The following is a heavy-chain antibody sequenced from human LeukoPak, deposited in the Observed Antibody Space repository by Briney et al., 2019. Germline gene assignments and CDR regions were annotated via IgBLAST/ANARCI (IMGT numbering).Heavy chain of an antibody. CDR3: ASRRYYFDY. CDR1: GFTFSTYA. J-gene: IGHJ4*02. D-gene: IGHD3-16*01. V-gene: IGHV3-23*01. CDR2: ISGTGGST. Sequence: TGGSLRLSCAASGFTFSTYAMTWVRQAPGKGLGWVSLISGTGGSTYYADSVKGRFTISRDNSKNTLYLQMNSLRAEDTAVYYCASRRYYFDYWGQGTLVTVSS.